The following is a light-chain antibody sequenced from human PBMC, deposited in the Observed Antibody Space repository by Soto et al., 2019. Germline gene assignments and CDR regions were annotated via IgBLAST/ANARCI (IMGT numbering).Light chain of an antibody. Sequence: AVQLTQSPSSLSASVGDRVTITCRASQGISSALAWYQQKPGKSPELVIYDASSLESGVPSRFSGSGSGTDFTLTISSLQPEDCATYYCQQFNSYPLTFGGGTKVEIK. CDR3: QQFNSYPLT. CDR2: DAS. V-gene: IGKV1-13*02. CDR1: QGISSA. J-gene: IGKJ4*01.